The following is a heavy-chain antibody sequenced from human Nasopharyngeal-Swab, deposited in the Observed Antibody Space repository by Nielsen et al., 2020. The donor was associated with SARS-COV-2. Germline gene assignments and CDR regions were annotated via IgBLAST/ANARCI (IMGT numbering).Heavy chain of an antibody. CDR2: LSHRGNT. J-gene: IGHJ5*02. CDR3: ARDYYYDSSGPYIP. CDR1: GSFLSSGYY. Sequence: SETLSLTCSVSGSFLSSGYYWGWIRQSPRKGLEWIGSLSHRGNTYYNPSLKSRVTMSLDTSKNQFSLNLRSVTAADTAVYYCARDYYYDSSGPYIPWGQGIRVTVSS. V-gene: IGHV4-38-2*02. D-gene: IGHD3-22*01.